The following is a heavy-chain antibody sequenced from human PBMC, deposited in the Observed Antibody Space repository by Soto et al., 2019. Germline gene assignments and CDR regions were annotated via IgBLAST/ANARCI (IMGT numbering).Heavy chain of an antibody. V-gene: IGHV3-7*01. CDR3: ARAGSRPAAFYYFGIDV. CDR2: IKQDGSEK. J-gene: IGHJ6*02. CDR1: GFTLSSYW. Sequence: GGSLRLACAASGFTLSSYWMTWVRQAPGKGLEWVANIKQDGSEKYYVDSVKGRFTISRDNAKNSVFLQMNSLRAEDTAVFYCARAGSRPAAFYYFGIDVWGQGTMVTVSS.